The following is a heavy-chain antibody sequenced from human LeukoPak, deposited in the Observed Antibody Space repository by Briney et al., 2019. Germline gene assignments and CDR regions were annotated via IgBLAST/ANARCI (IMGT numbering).Heavy chain of an antibody. CDR2: IYYSGYT. Sequence: SETLSLTCTVSGGSISSYYWSWIRQPPGKGLEWIGYIYYSGYTNYNPSLKSRVTISVDTSKNQFSLKLSSVTAADTAVYYCARTTMVRGTYYMDVWGKGTTVTVS. V-gene: IGHV4-59*01. J-gene: IGHJ6*03. D-gene: IGHD3-10*01. CDR1: GGSISSYY. CDR3: ARTTMVRGTYYMDV.